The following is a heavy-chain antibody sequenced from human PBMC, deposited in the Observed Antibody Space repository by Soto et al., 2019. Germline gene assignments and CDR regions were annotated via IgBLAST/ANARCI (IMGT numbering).Heavy chain of an antibody. V-gene: IGHV1-69*02. D-gene: IGHD3-10*01. Sequence: ASVKVSCKASGDTFSFYTINVVRQAPGLGLEWMGRVNPIVSRSNYAQKFQGRVTITADKSTNTAYMQLSSLRSEDTAIYYCAASYGSGYRAFDYWGQGALVTVSS. CDR3: AASYGSGYRAFDY. J-gene: IGHJ4*02. CDR2: VNPIVSRS. CDR1: GDTFSFYT.